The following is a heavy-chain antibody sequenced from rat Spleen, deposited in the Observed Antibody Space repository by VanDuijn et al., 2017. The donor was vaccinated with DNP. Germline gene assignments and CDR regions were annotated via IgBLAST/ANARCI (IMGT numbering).Heavy chain of an antibody. Sequence: EVQLQESGPGLVKPSQSLSLTCSVTGYSITSNFWGWIRKFPGNKMEWIGHINYSGSTTYNPSLKSRISITRDTSRNHFFLHLISVTTEDTATYYCARWTRYFDYWGQGVMVTVSS. J-gene: IGHJ2*01. CDR1: GYSITSNF. V-gene: IGHV3-1*01. D-gene: IGHD1-7*01. CDR2: INYSGST. CDR3: ARWTRYFDY.